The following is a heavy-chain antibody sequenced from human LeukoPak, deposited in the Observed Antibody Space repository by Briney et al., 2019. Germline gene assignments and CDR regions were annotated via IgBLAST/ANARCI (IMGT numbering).Heavy chain of an antibody. Sequence: GGSLRLSCAASGFTFSSYSMNWVRQAPGKRLEWVSSISSSISYIYYADSVKGRFTISRDNAKNSLYLQMNSLRAEDTAVYYCARGSVFQWLGDYWGQGTLVTVSS. CDR2: ISSSISYI. CDR3: ARGSVFQWLGDY. CDR1: GFTFSSYS. J-gene: IGHJ4*02. D-gene: IGHD6-19*01. V-gene: IGHV3-21*01.